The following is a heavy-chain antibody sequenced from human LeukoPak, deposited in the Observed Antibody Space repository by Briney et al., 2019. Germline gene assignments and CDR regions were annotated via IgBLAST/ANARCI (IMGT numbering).Heavy chain of an antibody. J-gene: IGHJ4*02. D-gene: IGHD6-13*01. CDR1: GFTFDNYG. Sequence: GGSLRLSCAASGFTFDNYGMTWVRQVPGKGLEWVSGVNWNGGSTGYADSVKGRFTISRDNAKNSLYLQMNSLRAEDTAVYYCAREYSSSWYGVDYWGQGTLVTVSS. CDR2: VNWNGGST. CDR3: AREYSSSWYGVDY. V-gene: IGHV3-20*04.